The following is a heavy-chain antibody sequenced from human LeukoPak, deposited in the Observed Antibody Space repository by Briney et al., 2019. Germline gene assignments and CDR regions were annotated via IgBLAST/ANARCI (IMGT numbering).Heavy chain of an antibody. D-gene: IGHD6-13*01. V-gene: IGHV3-30*02. CDR2: IRYDGSNK. J-gene: IGHJ4*02. Sequence: PGGSLRLSCAAFGFTFSGYGMHWVRQAPGKGLEWVAFIRYDGSNKYYADSVKGRFTISRDNSTNTLYLQMNSLRAEDTAAYYCAKRRTDSSSWYYFDYWGQGTLVTVSS. CDR3: AKRRTDSSSWYYFDY. CDR1: GFTFSGYG.